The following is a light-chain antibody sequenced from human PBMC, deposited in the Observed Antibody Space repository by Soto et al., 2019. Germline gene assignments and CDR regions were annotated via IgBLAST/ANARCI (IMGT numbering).Light chain of an antibody. CDR2: GAS. V-gene: IGKV3-20*01. J-gene: IGKJ4*01. Sequence: IVLTQSPDTLSLSPGDRATLSCRASQSISSYFAWYQQKPGQSPRLLIYGASSRATGIPDRFSGSGSGTDFTLTISRLEPEDFAVYYCQQYGSSPLTFGGGTKVDIK. CDR1: QSISSY. CDR3: QQYGSSPLT.